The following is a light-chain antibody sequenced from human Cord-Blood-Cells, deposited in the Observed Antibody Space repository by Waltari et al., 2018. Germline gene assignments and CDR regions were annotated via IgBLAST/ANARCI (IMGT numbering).Light chain of an antibody. CDR1: QSVSSSS. Sequence: TVLTQSPGTLSLPPGERATLSCTASQSVSSSSLDWYQQKPGQAPRLLIYGASSRATGIPDRFSGSGSGTEFTLTISRLEPEDFAVYYCQQYGSSPYTFGQGTKLEIK. CDR2: GAS. J-gene: IGKJ2*01. V-gene: IGKV3-20*01. CDR3: QQYGSSPYT.